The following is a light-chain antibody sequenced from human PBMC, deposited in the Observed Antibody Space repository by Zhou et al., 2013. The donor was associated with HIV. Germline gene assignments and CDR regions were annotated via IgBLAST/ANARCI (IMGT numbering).Light chain of an antibody. CDR2: GAS. Sequence: MTQSPATLSLSPGDTATLSCRASHSVGSSLAWYQQKPGQAPRLLIHGASTRATGVPARFSGSGSGTEFTLTISRLEPEDFAVYYCQQYDSSPWTFGQGTKVEIK. J-gene: IGKJ1*01. V-gene: IGKV3-15*01. CDR1: HSVGSS. CDR3: QQYDSSPWT.